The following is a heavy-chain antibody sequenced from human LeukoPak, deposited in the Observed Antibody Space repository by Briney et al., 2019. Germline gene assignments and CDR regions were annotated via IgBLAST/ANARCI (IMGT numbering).Heavy chain of an antibody. J-gene: IGHJ4*02. CDR3: ARQGRGTFDY. Sequence: PSETLSLTCTVSGGSISSYYWSWIRQPPGKGLEWIGEINHSGSTNYNPSLKSRVTISVDTSKNQFSLKLSSVTAADTAVYYCARQGRGTFDYWGQGTLVTVSS. D-gene: IGHD1-1*01. CDR1: GGSISSYY. CDR2: INHSGST. V-gene: IGHV4-59*08.